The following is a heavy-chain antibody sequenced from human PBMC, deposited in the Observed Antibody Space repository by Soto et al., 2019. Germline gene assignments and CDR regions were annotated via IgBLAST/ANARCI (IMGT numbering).Heavy chain of an antibody. CDR2: IYYSGST. J-gene: IGHJ4*02. CDR3: ARGRGCGFHSFDY. D-gene: IGHD3-10*01. CDR1: GGSISSYY. Sequence: QVQLQESGPGLVKPSETLSLTCTVSGGSISSYYWSLIRQPPGKGLEWIGYIYYSGSTHYNPSLNSRVTISVDTSKNQFSLKLSSVTDADTAVYSCARGRGCGFHSFDYWGQGTLVTVSS. V-gene: IGHV4-59*01.